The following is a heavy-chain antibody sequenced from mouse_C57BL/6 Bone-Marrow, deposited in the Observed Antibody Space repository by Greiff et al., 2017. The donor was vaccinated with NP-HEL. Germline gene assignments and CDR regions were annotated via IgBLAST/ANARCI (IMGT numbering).Heavy chain of an antibody. CDR2: ISSGGSYT. CDR1: GFTFSSYG. J-gene: IGHJ3*01. V-gene: IGHV5-6*02. CDR3: ASPYDYDVAWFAY. D-gene: IGHD2-4*01. Sequence: EVKLVESGGDLVKPGGSLKLSCAASGFTFSSYGMSWVRQTPDKRLEWVATISSGGSYTYYPDSVKGRFTISRDNAKNTLYLQMRSLKYEDTAMYYWASPYDYDVAWFAYWGRGNVVTVSA.